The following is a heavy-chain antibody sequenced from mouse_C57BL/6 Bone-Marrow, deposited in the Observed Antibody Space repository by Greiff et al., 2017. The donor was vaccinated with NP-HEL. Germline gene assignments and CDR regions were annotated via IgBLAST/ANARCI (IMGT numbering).Heavy chain of an antibody. V-gene: IGHV1-81*01. J-gene: IGHJ3*01. Sequence: VQLQQSGAELARPGASVKLSCKASGYTFTSYGISWVKQRTGQGLEWIGEIYPRSGNTYYNEKFKGKATLTADKSSSTAYMELRSLTSEDSAVYFCASCGYYGFAYWGQGTLVTVSA. D-gene: IGHD2-3*01. CDR3: ASCGYYGFAY. CDR1: GYTFTSYG. CDR2: IYPRSGNT.